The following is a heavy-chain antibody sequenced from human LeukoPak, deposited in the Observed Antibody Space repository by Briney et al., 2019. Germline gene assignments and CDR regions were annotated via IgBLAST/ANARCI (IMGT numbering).Heavy chain of an antibody. CDR3: ARHARSDYANAKFDY. J-gene: IGHJ4*02. CDR2: IYTSVST. D-gene: IGHD4-17*01. CDR1: VDSISSYY. Sequence: SETLSLICTVSVDSISSYYWSWIRQPPGKGLEWIGYIYTSVSTNYNPSLTSRVTMSVDTSKNQFSLKLSSVAAADTAVYYCARHARSDYANAKFDYWGQGALVTVSS. V-gene: IGHV4-4*09.